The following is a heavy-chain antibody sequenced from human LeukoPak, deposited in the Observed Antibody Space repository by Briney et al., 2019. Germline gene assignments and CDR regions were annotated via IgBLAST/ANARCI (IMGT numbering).Heavy chain of an antibody. CDR2: ISAYNGNT. V-gene: IGHV1-18*04. CDR1: GYTFTGYY. CDR3: ARRYYDFWSGYYRPFDY. Sequence: GASVKVSCKASGYTFTGYYMHWVRQAPGQGLEWMGWISAYNGNTNYAQKLQGRVTMTTDTSTSTAYMELRSLRSDDTAVYYCARRYYDFWSGYYRPFDYWGQGTPVTVSS. J-gene: IGHJ4*02. D-gene: IGHD3-3*01.